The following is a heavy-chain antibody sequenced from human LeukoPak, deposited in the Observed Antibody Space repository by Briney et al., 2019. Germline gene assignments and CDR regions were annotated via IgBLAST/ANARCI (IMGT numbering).Heavy chain of an antibody. D-gene: IGHD4-17*01. V-gene: IGHV1-18*01. Sequence: ASVEVSCKASGYTFTNYGITWVRQAPGQGLEWMGWISPYKGNTNYAQNLQGRVTMTTDTSTSTAYMEVRSLRSDDTAVYYCATEGGWGPTDYGDNVYWGQGTLVTVSS. CDR1: GYTFTNYG. CDR3: ATEGGWGPTDYGDNVY. CDR2: ISPYKGNT. J-gene: IGHJ4*02.